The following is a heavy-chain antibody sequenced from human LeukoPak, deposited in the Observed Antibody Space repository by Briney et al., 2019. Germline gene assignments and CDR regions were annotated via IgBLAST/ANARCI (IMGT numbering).Heavy chain of an antibody. CDR2: ISGDGGST. J-gene: IGHJ4*02. V-gene: IGHV3-43*02. D-gene: IGHD5-18*01. CDR1: GFTFDDYA. CDR3: AKDTLEDTAMVTGDY. Sequence: PGGSLRLSCAASGFTFDDYAMHWVRQAPGKGLEWVSLISGDGGSTYYADSVKGRFTISRDNSKNSLYLQMNSLRTVDTALYYCAKDTLEDTAMVTGDYWGQGTLVTVSS.